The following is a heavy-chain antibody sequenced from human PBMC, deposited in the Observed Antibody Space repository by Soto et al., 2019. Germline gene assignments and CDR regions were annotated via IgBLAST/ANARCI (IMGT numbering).Heavy chain of an antibody. CDR3: ARDRILYYDYVWGSYRSEPFDY. CDR1: GFTFSSYG. Sequence: QVQLVESGGGVVQPGRSLRLSCAASGFTFSSYGMHWVRQAPGKGLEWVAVIWYDGSNKYYADSVKGRFTISRDNSKNTQYLQMNSLRAEDTAVYYCARDRILYYDYVWGSYRSEPFDYWGQGTLVTVSS. D-gene: IGHD3-16*02. J-gene: IGHJ4*02. V-gene: IGHV3-33*01. CDR2: IWYDGSNK.